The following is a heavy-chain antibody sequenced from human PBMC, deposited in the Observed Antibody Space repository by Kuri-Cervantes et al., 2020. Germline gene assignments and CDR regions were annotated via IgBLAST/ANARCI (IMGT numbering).Heavy chain of an antibody. CDR2: ISYDGSNK. CDR3: ARVRDPYYDSSGNMWGYFDY. V-gene: IGHV3-30*03. D-gene: IGHD3-22*01. Sequence: GESLKISCAASGFTFSSYGMHWVRQVPGKGLEWVAVISYDGSNKYYADSVKGRFTISRDNSKNTLYLRMNSLRAGDTAVYYCARVRDPYYDSSGNMWGYFDYWGQGTLVTVSS. CDR1: GFTFSSYG. J-gene: IGHJ4*02.